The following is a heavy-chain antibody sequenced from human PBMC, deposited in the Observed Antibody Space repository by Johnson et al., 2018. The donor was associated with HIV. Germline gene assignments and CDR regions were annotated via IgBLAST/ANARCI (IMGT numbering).Heavy chain of an antibody. V-gene: IGHV3-7*01. D-gene: IGHD4-11*01. CDR2: INRDGSEK. CDR3: AKDSKRELVQGKDAFDF. Sequence: VQLVESGGGLVQPGGSLRLSCAASGFSFSSYWMSWVRQAPGKGLAWVANINRDGSEKYYVDSVKGRFTISRDNAKNSLYLQMNGLRDEDTAVYYCAKDSKRELVQGKDAFDFWGQGTMVIVSS. CDR1: GFSFSSYW. J-gene: IGHJ3*01.